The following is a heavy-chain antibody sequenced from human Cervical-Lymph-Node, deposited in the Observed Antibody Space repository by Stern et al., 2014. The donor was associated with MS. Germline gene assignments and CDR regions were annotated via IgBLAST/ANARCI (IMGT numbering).Heavy chain of an antibody. CDR1: GYTLTDMS. J-gene: IGHJ6*02. CDR3: ATHRGRVTYYYGLDV. Sequence: QVQLVQSGAEVKKPGASVKVSCKVSGYTLTDMSMHWVRQAPGKGLEWMGGYDPQHGETVYAQKIQGRVTMAEDRSTDTAYMELTSLRSDDTAVYYCATHRGRVTYYYGLDVWGQGTTVTVSS. D-gene: IGHD2-21*02. V-gene: IGHV1-24*01. CDR2: YDPQHGET.